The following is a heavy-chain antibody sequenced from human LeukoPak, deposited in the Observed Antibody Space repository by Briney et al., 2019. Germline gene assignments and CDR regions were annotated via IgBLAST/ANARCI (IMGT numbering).Heavy chain of an antibody. J-gene: IGHJ4*02. V-gene: IGHV3-23*01. D-gene: IGHD5-12*01. CDR3: AKDSRGYSGYDLVV. Sequence: GGSLRLSCAASGFTFSSYAMSWVRQAPGKGLEWVSAISGSGGSTYYADSVEGRFTISRDNSKNTLYLQMNSLRAEDTAVYYCAKDSRGYSGYDLVVWGQGTLVTVSS. CDR1: GFTFSSYA. CDR2: ISGSGGST.